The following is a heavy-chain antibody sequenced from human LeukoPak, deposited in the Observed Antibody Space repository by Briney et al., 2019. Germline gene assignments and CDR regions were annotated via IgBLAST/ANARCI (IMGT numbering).Heavy chain of an antibody. CDR2: IYYSGSA. CDR3: ARGFGDWGLSWFDP. V-gene: IGHV4-61*01. D-gene: IGHD3-10*01. CDR1: GGCVSSGSYY. J-gene: IGHJ5*02. Sequence: PSETLSLTCTVSGGCVSSGSYYWSWIRQPPGKGLEWIGYIYYSGSAKYNPSLKSRVTISVDTSKNQFSLKLTSVTAADTAVYYCARGFGDWGLSWFDPWGQGTLVTVSS.